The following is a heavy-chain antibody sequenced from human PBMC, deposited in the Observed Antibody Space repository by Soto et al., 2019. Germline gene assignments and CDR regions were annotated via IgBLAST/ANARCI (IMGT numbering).Heavy chain of an antibody. CDR2: ISGSGGRV. CDR3: AKQGDYDFWSSSNNWLDP. J-gene: IGHJ5*02. V-gene: IGHV3-23*01. CDR1: GFSFGTYV. D-gene: IGHD3-3*01. Sequence: EVQLLESGGGMVEPRGSLKLSCAASGFSFGTYVMNWVRQAPGKGLEWVSGISGSGGRVYSADSVKGRFTISRDNSRNTVYLQMNSLRVEDTAVYYCAKQGDYDFWSSSNNWLDPWGQGTLVTVSS.